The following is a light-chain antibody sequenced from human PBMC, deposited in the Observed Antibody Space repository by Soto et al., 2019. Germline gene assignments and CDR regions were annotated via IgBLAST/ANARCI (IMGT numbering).Light chain of an antibody. Sequence: EIVLTQSPGTQSLSPGERATLSCRASQTVTSNQLAWYQQKPGQTPRLLIYGASRRAAGIPDRISGSGSGTDFTLTISRLEPEDFAVYYCEQYGSSPYTFGPGTKVDIK. J-gene: IGKJ3*01. V-gene: IGKV3-20*01. CDR2: GAS. CDR3: EQYGSSPYT. CDR1: QTVTSNQ.